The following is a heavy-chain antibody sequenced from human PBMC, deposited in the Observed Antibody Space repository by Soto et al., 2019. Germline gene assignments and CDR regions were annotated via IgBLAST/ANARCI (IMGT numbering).Heavy chain of an antibody. Sequence: GGSLRLSCAASGFTFSSYSMNWVRQAPGKGLEWVSYISISSSTIYYADSVKGRFTISRDNAKNSLYLQMNSLRAEDTAVYYCARGHPGVEVTAPYYWGQGTLVTVSS. CDR2: ISISSSTI. CDR1: GFTFSSYS. V-gene: IGHV3-48*01. CDR3: ARGHPGVEVTAPYY. J-gene: IGHJ4*02. D-gene: IGHD3-3*01.